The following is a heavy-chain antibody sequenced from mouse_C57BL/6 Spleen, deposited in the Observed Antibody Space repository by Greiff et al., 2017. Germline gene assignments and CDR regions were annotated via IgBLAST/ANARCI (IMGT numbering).Heavy chain of an antibody. CDR2: IHPNSGST. V-gene: IGHV1-64*01. D-gene: IGHD1-1*01. Sequence: VQLQQPGAELVKPGASVKLSCKASGYTFTSYWMHWVKQRPGQGLEWIGMIHPNSGSTNYNEKFKSKATLTVDKSSSTAYMQLSSLTSEDSAVYSGARGPTVVASMDAMDYWGQGTSVTVAS. CDR3: ARGPTVVASMDAMDY. J-gene: IGHJ4*01. CDR1: GYTFTSYW.